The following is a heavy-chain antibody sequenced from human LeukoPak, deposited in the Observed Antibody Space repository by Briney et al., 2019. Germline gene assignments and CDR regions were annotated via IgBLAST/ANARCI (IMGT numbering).Heavy chain of an antibody. Sequence: SETLSLTCTVSGGSISSSSYYWGWIRQPPGKGLEWIGEINHSGSTNYNPSLKSRVTISVDTSKNQFSLKLSSVTAADTAVYYCARGFRYIFYYYYYMDVWGKGTTVTVSS. J-gene: IGHJ6*03. CDR3: ARGFRYIFYYYYYMDV. CDR1: GGSISSSSYY. V-gene: IGHV4-39*07. D-gene: IGHD1-1*01. CDR2: INHSGST.